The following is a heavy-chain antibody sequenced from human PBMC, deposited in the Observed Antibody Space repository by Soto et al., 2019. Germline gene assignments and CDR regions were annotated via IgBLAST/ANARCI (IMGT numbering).Heavy chain of an antibody. CDR1: GYTFTSYY. CDR2: INPSGGST. V-gene: IGHV1-46*01. D-gene: IGHD3-9*01. Sequence: VASVKVSCKASGYTFTSYYMHWVRQAPGQGLEWMGIINPSGGSTSYAQKFQGRVTMTRDTSTSTVYMELSSLRSEDTAVYYCARGGKVRYFDWSQAGYYYYYGMDVWGQGTTVTVSS. J-gene: IGHJ6*02. CDR3: ARGGKVRYFDWSQAGYYYYYGMDV.